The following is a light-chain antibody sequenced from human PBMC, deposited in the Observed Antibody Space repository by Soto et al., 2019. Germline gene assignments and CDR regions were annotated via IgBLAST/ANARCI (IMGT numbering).Light chain of an antibody. Sequence: DIQMTQSPSSLSASVEDRVIITCRASQSISNHLNWYQQKPGKAPKLLIFAAPSLQGGFPSRLSGSGSGTDLTLTISSMKHEDFETYYCQQSYSNPWTFGQGTKVDIK. J-gene: IGKJ1*01. CDR1: QSISNH. V-gene: IGKV1-39*01. CDR2: AAP. CDR3: QQSYSNPWT.